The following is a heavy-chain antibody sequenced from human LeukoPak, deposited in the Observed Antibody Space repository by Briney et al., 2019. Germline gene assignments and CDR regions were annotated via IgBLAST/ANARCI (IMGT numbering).Heavy chain of an antibody. D-gene: IGHD5/OR15-5a*01. CDR2: IHYSGST. V-gene: IGHV4-59*08. CDR1: GGSISNYY. Sequence: SETLSLTCTVSGGSISNYYWNWIRQSPEMGLEWIGYIHYSGSTNYNPSLKSRVTISVDTSKNQFSLKVSFVTAADTAVYYCARQDSTHYNNYMDDWGKGTTVTLSS. J-gene: IGHJ6*03. CDR3: ARQDSTHYNNYMDD.